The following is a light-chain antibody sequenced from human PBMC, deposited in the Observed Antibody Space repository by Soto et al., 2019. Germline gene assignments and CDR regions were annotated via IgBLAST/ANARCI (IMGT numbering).Light chain of an antibody. CDR1: QDVGSY. V-gene: IGKV1-8*01. J-gene: IGKJ2*02. CDR3: KHYKNYPCT. Sequence: AIRMTQSPSSLSASAGDRVAIACRASQDVGSYLAWYQQKPGQAPKLLIYGAAILQSGVPSRFSAGGSGTEFTLTISCLQYEDCTTYSCKHYKNYPCTFGQGTTLEMK. CDR2: GAA.